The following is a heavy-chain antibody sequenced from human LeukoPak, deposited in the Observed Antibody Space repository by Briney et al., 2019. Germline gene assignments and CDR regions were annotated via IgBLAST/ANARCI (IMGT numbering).Heavy chain of an antibody. V-gene: IGHV1-69*05. CDR2: IIPIFGTA. CDR3: ARGVPTAMAIGWFDP. Sequence: SVKVSCKASGGTFSSYAISWVRPAPGQGLEWMGGIIPIFGTANYAQKFQGRVTITTDESTSPAYMELSSLRSEDTAVYYCARGVPTAMAIGWFDPWGQGTLVTVSS. D-gene: IGHD5-18*01. CDR1: GGTFSSYA. J-gene: IGHJ5*02.